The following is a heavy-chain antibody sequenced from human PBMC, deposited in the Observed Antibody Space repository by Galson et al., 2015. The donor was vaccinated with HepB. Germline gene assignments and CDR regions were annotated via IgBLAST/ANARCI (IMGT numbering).Heavy chain of an antibody. CDR1: GFTFSSYG. D-gene: IGHD6-19*01. J-gene: IGHJ3*02. CDR3: ARALYSSGWYSDDAFDI. CDR2: IWYDGSNK. V-gene: IGHV3-33*01. Sequence: SLRLSCAASGFTFSSYGMHWVRQAPGKGLEWVAVIWYDGSNKYYADSVKGRFTISRDNSKNTLYLQMNSLRAEDTAVYYCARALYSSGWYSDDAFDIWGQGTMVTVSS.